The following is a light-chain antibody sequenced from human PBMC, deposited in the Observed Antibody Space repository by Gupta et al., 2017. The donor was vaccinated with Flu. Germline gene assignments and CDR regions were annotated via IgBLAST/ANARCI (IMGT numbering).Light chain of an antibody. Sequence: FVMTQSPLCLSVTPGEPASISCRSSQSLMPSNGYNYLDWYLQGPGQSQQLLIYLGSNRASGVPDRFSGSGSGTDFTLKSSRVEAEDVGVYYCMQALQTPTFGGGTKVEIK. CDR3: MQALQTPT. CDR1: QSLMPSNGYNY. CDR2: LGS. J-gene: IGKJ4*01. V-gene: IGKV2-28*01.